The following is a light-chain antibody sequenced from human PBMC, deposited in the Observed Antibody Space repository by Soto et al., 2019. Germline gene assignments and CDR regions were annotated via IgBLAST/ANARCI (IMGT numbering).Light chain of an antibody. Sequence: DIQMTQSPSTLSASVGDRVTITCRASQSISSWLAWYQQKPGKAPKLLIYGASSLESGVPSRFSGSESGTEFTLTISSLQPDDFATYYCQQYNSYDMWSFGQGTKVDIK. CDR1: QSISSW. CDR2: GAS. V-gene: IGKV1-5*01. J-gene: IGKJ1*01. CDR3: QQYNSYDMWS.